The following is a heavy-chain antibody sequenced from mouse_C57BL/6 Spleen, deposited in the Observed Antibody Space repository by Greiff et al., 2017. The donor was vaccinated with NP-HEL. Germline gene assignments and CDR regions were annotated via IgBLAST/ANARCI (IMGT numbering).Heavy chain of an antibody. CDR2: IYPGDGDT. CDR3: ARGRDVNYFDY. CDR1: GYAFSSYW. D-gene: IGHD3-3*01. V-gene: IGHV1-80*01. J-gene: IGHJ2*01. Sequence: QVQLQQSGAELVKPGASVKISCKASGYAFSSYWMNWVKQRPGKGLEWIGQIYPGDGDTNYNGKFKGKATLTADKSSSTAYMQLSSLTSEDSAVYFCARGRDVNYFDYWGQGTTLTVSS.